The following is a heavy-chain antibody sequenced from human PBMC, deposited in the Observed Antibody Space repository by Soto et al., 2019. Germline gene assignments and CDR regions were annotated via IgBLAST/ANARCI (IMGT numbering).Heavy chain of an antibody. V-gene: IGHV4-4*07. CDR1: GGSISSYY. CDR3: ARGPRGYVYYHGMDV. D-gene: IGHD3-16*01. J-gene: IGHJ6*02. CDR2: IDTSGTT. Sequence: ASETLSLTCTVSGGSISSYYCSWIRQAAGKGLEWIGRIDTSGTTNYNPSLRSRVTMSVDASKNQFPLNLSSVTAADTAVYFCARGPRGYVYYHGMDVWGQGTTVTVSS.